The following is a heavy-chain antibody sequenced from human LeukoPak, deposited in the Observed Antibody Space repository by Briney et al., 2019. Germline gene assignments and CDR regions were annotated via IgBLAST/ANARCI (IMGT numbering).Heavy chain of an antibody. V-gene: IGHV3-48*03. D-gene: IGHD1-1*01. CDR1: GFTFSSYE. CDR2: ISTGGSTI. Sequence: GGSLRLSCLVPGFTFSSYEMNWVRQGPGKGLEWVSYISTGGSTIYYADSVKGRFTISRDNAKNSLYMQMNSLRAEDTAIYYCARADWNDDYYYYYMDVWGKGTTVTVSS. J-gene: IGHJ6*03. CDR3: ARADWNDDYYYYYMDV.